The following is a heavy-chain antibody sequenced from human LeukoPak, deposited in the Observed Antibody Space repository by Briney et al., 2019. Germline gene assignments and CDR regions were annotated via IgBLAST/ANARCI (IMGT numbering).Heavy chain of an antibody. D-gene: IGHD6-19*01. V-gene: IGHV4-39*01. J-gene: IGHJ3*02. CDR2: IHYSGTT. Sequence: SETLSLACTVSGGSISSGSYYWGWVRQPPGKGLEWIGRIHYSGTTYYNSSLKSRLTISVDTSKNQFYLKLTSVTAADTAVYFCARLRIAVPGLDAFDIWGQGTMVTVSS. CDR1: GGSISSGSYY. CDR3: ARLRIAVPGLDAFDI.